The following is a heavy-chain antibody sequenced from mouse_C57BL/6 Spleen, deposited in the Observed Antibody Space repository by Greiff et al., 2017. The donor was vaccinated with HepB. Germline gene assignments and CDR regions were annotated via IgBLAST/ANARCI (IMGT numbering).Heavy chain of an antibody. Sequence: QVQLQQPGAELVMPGASVKLSCKASGYTFTSYWMHWVKQRPGQGLEWIGEIDPSDSYTNYNQKFKGKSTLTVDKSSSTAYMQLSSLTSEDSAVYYCAREVTTGYYFDYWGQGTTLTVSS. CDR1: GYTFTSYW. D-gene: IGHD2-2*01. V-gene: IGHV1-69*01. CDR2: IDPSDSYT. CDR3: AREVTTGYYFDY. J-gene: IGHJ2*01.